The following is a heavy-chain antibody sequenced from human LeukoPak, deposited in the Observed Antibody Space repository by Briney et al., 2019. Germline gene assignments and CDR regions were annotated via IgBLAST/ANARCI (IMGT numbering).Heavy chain of an antibody. CDR1: GGSISSDY. CDR3: ARDGDSSGWYDY. V-gene: IGHV4-59*01. Sequence: PETLSLTCTVSGGSISSDYWSWIRQPPGKGLEWIGYIYYSGSTNYNPSLKSRVTISVDTSKNQFSLKLSSVTAADTAVYYCARDGDSSGWYDYWGQGTLVTVSS. CDR2: IYYSGST. D-gene: IGHD6-19*01. J-gene: IGHJ4*02.